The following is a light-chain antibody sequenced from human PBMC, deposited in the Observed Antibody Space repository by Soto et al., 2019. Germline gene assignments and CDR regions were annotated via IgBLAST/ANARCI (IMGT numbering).Light chain of an antibody. V-gene: IGKV3-15*01. CDR2: GAS. J-gene: IGKJ1*01. Sequence: EIVMTQSPATVSVSPGERATLSCRASQSVSSNLAWYQQKPGQAPRLLIYGASTRATVIPARFDGSGSGTEFTLTISSLQSEDFAVYYCQQYNNWPRTFGQGTKVDIK. CDR1: QSVSSN. CDR3: QQYNNWPRT.